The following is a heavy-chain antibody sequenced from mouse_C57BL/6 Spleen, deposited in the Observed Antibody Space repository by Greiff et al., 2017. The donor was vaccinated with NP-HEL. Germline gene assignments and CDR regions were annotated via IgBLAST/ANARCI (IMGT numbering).Heavy chain of an antibody. CDR2: INPSTGDT. V-gene: IGHV1-42*01. CDR1: GYSFTGYY. J-gene: IGHJ3*01. CDR3: ASGGNYDGAY. D-gene: IGHD2-1*01. Sequence: EVQLQQSGPELVKPGASVKISCKASGYSFTGYYMNWVKQSPEKSLEWIGEINPSTGDTTYNQKFKAKATLTVDKSSSTAYMQLKSLTSEDSAVYYCASGGNYDGAYWGQGTLVTVSA.